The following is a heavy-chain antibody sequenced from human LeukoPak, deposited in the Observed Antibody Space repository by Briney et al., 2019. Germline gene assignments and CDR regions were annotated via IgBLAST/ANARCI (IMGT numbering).Heavy chain of an antibody. Sequence: GGSLRLSCAASGFTFSDYWMSWVRQAPGKGLERVANIKQDGSEKYYVDSVKGRFTISRDNARNSLYLQMNSLRAEDTAVYYCARHTSAWYYFDYWGQGTLVTVSS. CDR3: ARHTSAWYYFDY. J-gene: IGHJ4*02. D-gene: IGHD6-19*01. V-gene: IGHV3-7*01. CDR1: GFTFSDYW. CDR2: IKQDGSEK.